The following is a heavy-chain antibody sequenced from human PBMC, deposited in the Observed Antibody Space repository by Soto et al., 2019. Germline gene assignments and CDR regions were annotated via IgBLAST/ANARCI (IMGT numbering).Heavy chain of an antibody. Sequence: GGSLRLSCAASGFTFSSYWMSWVRQAPGKGLEWVANIKQDGSETYYVDSVKGRFTISRDNAKNSLYLQMNSLRAEDTAVYYCARLYPGSGWPYHYYGMDVWGQGTTVTVSS. CDR3: ARLYPGSGWPYHYYGMDV. CDR1: GFTFSSYW. CDR2: IKQDGSET. D-gene: IGHD6-19*01. J-gene: IGHJ6*02. V-gene: IGHV3-7*01.